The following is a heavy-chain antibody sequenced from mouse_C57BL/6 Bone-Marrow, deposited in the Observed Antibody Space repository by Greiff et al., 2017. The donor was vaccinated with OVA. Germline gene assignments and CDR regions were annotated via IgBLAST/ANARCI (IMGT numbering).Heavy chain of an antibody. Sequence: VQLQQPVAELVMPWASVKLSCKASGYTFTSYWMHWVKQRPGQGLEWIGEIDPSDSYTNYNQKFKGKSTLTVDKSSSTAYMQLSSLTSEDSAVYYCAREGWFAYWGQGTLVTVSA. V-gene: IGHV1-69*01. CDR2: IDPSDSYT. CDR3: AREGWFAY. J-gene: IGHJ3*01. CDR1: GYTFTSYW.